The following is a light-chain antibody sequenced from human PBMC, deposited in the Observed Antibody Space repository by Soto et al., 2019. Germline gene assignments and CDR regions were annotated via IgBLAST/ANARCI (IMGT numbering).Light chain of an antibody. CDR3: QQYNNWLT. Sequence: EIVMTQSPATLSVSPGERATPSCRPGQSVSSTLAWYQQKPARAPRLLIYGPSTRATGIPARFSGSGSGTEFTLTISSLQSEDFAVYYCQQYNNWLTFGGGTKVEIK. CDR1: QSVSST. CDR2: GPS. V-gene: IGKV3-15*01. J-gene: IGKJ4*01.